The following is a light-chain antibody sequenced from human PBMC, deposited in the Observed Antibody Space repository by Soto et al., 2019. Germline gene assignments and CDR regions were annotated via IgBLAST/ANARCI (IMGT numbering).Light chain of an antibody. V-gene: IGKV3D-11*01. CDR3: QHRYNWLIA. J-gene: IGKJ5*01. CDR2: DAS. Sequence: EIVLTQSPGTLSLSPGERATLSCRASQGVSYYLAWYQQKPGQAPRLLIYDASSRATGLPDRFSGRGSGTDFPPTISSLEAEDFAVYYCQHRYNWLIAFGQGTRLEIK. CDR1: QGVSYY.